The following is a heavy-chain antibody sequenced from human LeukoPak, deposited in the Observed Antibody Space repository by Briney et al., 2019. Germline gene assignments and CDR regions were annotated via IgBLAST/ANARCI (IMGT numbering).Heavy chain of an antibody. Sequence: GGSLRLSCTTSGFTFSDYAFNWVRQAPGKGLEWVAFIRSKAYGETTEYAASVKGRFTFSRDNSKGIAYLQMNSLKTEDTAMYYCTRDGGFQYYLDYWGQGILVTVSS. CDR2: IRSKAYGETT. V-gene: IGHV3-49*04. J-gene: IGHJ4*02. CDR3: TRDGGFQYYLDY. CDR1: GFTFSDYA. D-gene: IGHD2-15*01.